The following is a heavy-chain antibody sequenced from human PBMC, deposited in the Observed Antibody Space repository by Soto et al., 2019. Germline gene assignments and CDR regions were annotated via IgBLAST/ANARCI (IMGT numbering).Heavy chain of an antibody. V-gene: IGHV4-31*03. CDR3: VRAPASAPMFGVVRPYFFDF. CDR1: GGSISSGGSY. CDR2: IFYSDSF. J-gene: IGHJ4*02. D-gene: IGHD3-3*01. Sequence: QVQLQESGPGLVKSSQTLSLTCTVSGGSISSGGSYWSWIRQRPGKGLEWIGYIFYSDSFYYTPSLKARVVIFADTSKNQFTLKLRSVTDAATAVYYCVRAPASAPMFGVVRPYFFDFWGQGTLVTVSS.